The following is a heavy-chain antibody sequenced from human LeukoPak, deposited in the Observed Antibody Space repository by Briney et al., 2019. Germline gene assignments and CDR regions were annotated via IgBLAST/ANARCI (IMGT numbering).Heavy chain of an antibody. J-gene: IGHJ3*01. CDR2: IKEVGSEK. V-gene: IGHV3-7*04. CDR3: AREET. D-gene: IGHD5-24*01. CDR1: GFTFSSSW. Sequence: PGGSLRLSCGASGFTFSSSWMSWVRQAPGKGLEWVANIKEVGSEKYYVDSVKGRFTISRDKAKNSLYLQMKSLRADDTAVYYCAREETCGQGTTVTVSS.